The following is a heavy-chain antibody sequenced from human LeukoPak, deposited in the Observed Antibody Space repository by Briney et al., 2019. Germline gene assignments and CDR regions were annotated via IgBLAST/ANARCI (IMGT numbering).Heavy chain of an antibody. J-gene: IGHJ2*01. CDR2: INGGGVNT. V-gene: IGHV3-23*01. CDR1: GFIFSNYA. CDR3: ARSRGSGWYGDWYFDL. D-gene: IGHD6-19*01. Sequence: PGGSLRLSCAASGFIFSNYAMSWVRQAPGKGLEWVSSINGGGVNTYYPDSVKGRFTISRGNSQNSLYVQMNSLRAEDTAVYYCARSRGSGWYGDWYFDLWGRGTLVTVSS.